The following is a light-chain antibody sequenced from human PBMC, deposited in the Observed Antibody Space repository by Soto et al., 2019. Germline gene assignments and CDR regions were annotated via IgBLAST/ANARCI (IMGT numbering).Light chain of an antibody. CDR3: QQYGSSPPYT. Sequence: EVVLTQSPGTLSLSPGERATLSCRASQSVSNNYFAWYQQKPGQAPRLLIFGSSDGATAIPDRFSGSGSGTDFTLTISRLEPEDFAVYYCQQYGSSPPYTFGQGTKLEIK. CDR1: QSVSNNY. J-gene: IGKJ2*01. V-gene: IGKV3-20*01. CDR2: GSS.